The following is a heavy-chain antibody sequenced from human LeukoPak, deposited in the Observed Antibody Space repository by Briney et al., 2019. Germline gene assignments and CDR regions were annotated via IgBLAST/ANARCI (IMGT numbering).Heavy chain of an antibody. V-gene: IGHV1-46*02. J-gene: IGHJ4*02. CDR2: INPSGGRT. D-gene: IGHD2-21*02. Sequence: AAVTVSFTASGYILNIYYMHWVRQARGQGLEWRGIINPSGGRTDYAQKFQGRVTMPRDTSTSKIYMELNSLRSEDTALYYCARTYCGADCNNRYFDYWGQGTLVTGSS. CDR3: ARTYCGADCNNRYFDY. CDR1: GYILNIYY.